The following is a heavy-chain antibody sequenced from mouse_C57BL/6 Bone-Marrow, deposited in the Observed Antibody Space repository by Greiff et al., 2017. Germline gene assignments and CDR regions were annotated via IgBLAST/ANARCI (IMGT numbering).Heavy chain of an antibody. V-gene: IGHV1-64*01. CDR3: ARSYYYGGYYFDY. Sequence: VQLQQPGAELVKPGASVKLSCKASGYTFTSYWMHWVKQRPGQGLEWIGMIHPNSGSTNYNEKFKSKATLTVDKSSSTAYMQLSSLTSEDSAVXYCARSYYYGGYYFDYWGQGTTLTVSS. J-gene: IGHJ2*01. CDR1: GYTFTSYW. CDR2: IHPNSGST. D-gene: IGHD1-1*01.